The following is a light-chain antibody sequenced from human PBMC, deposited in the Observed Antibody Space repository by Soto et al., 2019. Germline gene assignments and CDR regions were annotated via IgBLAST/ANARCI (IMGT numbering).Light chain of an antibody. V-gene: IGKV3D-15*01. CDR3: QQRSDWPRT. J-gene: IGKJ1*01. Sequence: EMLVTQSPATLSVYPGEGAALSCRASQSVSSNLAWYQQTNGQPPRLLIYAASTRDTGIPARFSGSGSWTDFTLPISRLQFEDFSVDYCQQRSDWPRTFGQGTKVDIK. CDR1: QSVSSN. CDR2: AAS.